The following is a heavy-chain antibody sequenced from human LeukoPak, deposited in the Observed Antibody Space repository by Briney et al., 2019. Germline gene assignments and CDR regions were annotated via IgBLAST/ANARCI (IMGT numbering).Heavy chain of an antibody. J-gene: IGHJ4*02. CDR1: GGSISSYY. V-gene: IGHV4-59*01. D-gene: IGHD5-24*01. Sequence: SETLSLTCTVSGGSISSYYWSWIRQPPGKGLEWIGYIYYSGSTNYNPSLKSRVTISIDTSKSQFSLKLSSVTAADTAVYFCARHRGDGYNFYDFWGQGTLVTVSS. CDR3: ARHRGDGYNFYDF. CDR2: IYYSGST.